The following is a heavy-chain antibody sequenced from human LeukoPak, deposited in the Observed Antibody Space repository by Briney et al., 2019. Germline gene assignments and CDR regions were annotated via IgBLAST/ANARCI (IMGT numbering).Heavy chain of an antibody. Sequence: GRSLRLSCAASGFTFSSYCMHWVRQAPGKGLEWVACISYDGSNKYYADSVKGRFTISRDNSKNTLYLQMNSLRAEDTAVYYCAKEGIMVRGVIDYWGQGTLVTVSS. D-gene: IGHD3-10*01. CDR1: GFTFSSYC. V-gene: IGHV3-30*18. J-gene: IGHJ4*02. CDR3: AKEGIMVRGVIDY. CDR2: ISYDGSNK.